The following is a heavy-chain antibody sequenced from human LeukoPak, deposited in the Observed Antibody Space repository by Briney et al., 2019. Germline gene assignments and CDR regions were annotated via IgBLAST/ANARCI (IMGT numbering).Heavy chain of an antibody. CDR2: INHSGST. J-gene: IGHJ5*02. CDR3: ARGAAWIQLWPNWFDP. D-gene: IGHD5-18*01. Sequence: SETLSLTCAVYGGSFSGYYWSWIRQPPGKGLEWIGEINHSGSTNYNPSLKSRVTISVDTSKNQFSLKLSSVTAADTAVYYCARGAAWIQLWPNWFDPWGQGSLVTVSS. V-gene: IGHV4-34*01. CDR1: GGSFSGYY.